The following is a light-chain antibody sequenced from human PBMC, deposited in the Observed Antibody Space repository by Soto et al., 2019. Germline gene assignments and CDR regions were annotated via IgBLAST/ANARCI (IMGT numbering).Light chain of an antibody. CDR3: CSYTSTSTPVV. J-gene: IGLJ2*01. CDR1: SSDVGGYNY. Sequence: QSALTQAASVSGSPGQSITISCTGTSSDVGGYNYVSWYQQHPGKAPKLMIYDVSNRPSGVSNRFSGSKSGNTASLTISGLQAEDEAYYYCCSYTSTSTPVVFGGGTKLTVL. V-gene: IGLV2-14*03. CDR2: DVS.